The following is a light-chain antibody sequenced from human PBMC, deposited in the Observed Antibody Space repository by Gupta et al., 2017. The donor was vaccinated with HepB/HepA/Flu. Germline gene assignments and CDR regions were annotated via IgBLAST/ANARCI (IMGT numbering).Light chain of an antibody. J-gene: IGLJ2*01. CDR3: QSADSSGTYRVV. CDR2: KDS. Sequence: SYELTQTPSVSVSPGQTARITCSGDALPKQYAYWYQQKPGQAPVLVIYKDSERPSGIPDRFSGASSGTTVTLTISGGQAEDEADYYCQSADSSGTYRVVFGGGTKLTVL. CDR1: ALPKQY. V-gene: IGLV3-25*03.